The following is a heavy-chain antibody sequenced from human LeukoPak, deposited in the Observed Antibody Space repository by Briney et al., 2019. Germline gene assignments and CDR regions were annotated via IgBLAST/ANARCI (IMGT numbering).Heavy chain of an antibody. CDR3: ASGSGYYDS. CDR1: GGSISSYY. J-gene: IGHJ4*02. CDR2: IYYSGST. Sequence: SETLSLTCTVSGGSISSYYWSLIRQPPGKGLEWIGNIYYSGSTNYNPSLKSRVTISVDTSKNQFSLKLSSVTAADTAVYYCASGSGYYDSRGQGALVTVSS. D-gene: IGHD3-22*01. V-gene: IGHV4-59*01.